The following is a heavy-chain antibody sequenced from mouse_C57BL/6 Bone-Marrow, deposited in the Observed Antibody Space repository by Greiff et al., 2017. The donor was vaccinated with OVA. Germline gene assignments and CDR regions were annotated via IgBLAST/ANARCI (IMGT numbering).Heavy chain of an antibody. J-gene: IGHJ4*01. CDR2: IDPETGGT. Sequence: VQLQQSGAELVRPGASVTLSCKASGYTFTDYEMHWVKQTPVHGLEWIGAIDPETGGTAYNQKFQGKAILTADKSSSTAYMELRSLTSEDSAVYYCTRPPIYYGDYWGQGTSVTVSS. CDR3: TRPPIYYGDY. V-gene: IGHV1-15*01. D-gene: IGHD1-1*01. CDR1: GYTFTDYE.